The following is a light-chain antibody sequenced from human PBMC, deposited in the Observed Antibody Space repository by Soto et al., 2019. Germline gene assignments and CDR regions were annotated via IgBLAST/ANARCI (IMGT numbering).Light chain of an antibody. Sequence: EMVMTQSPATLSVSPGEGATLSCRASQSVSSHLAWYQQKPGQAPRLLIYDASTRATGVPGRFSGSGSWTEFTLTISSLQSEDFAVYYCQQYNYLWTFGQGTKVEIK. V-gene: IGKV3-15*01. CDR2: DAS. J-gene: IGKJ1*01. CDR1: QSVSSH. CDR3: QQYNYLWT.